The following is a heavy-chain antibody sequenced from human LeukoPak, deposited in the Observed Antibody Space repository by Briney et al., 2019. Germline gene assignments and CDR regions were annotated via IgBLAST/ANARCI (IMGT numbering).Heavy chain of an antibody. V-gene: IGHV4-39*07. D-gene: IGHD4-17*01. J-gene: IGHJ4*02. CDR1: GGSISSSTYY. Sequence: SETLSLTCTVSGGSISSSTYYWGWIRQPPGKGLEWIGSTYYSGSTDHNPSLKSRVTISVDTSKNQFSLKLSSVTAADTAVYYCARVFYTVTSAFSDYWGQGTLVTVSS. CDR3: ARVFYTVTSAFSDY. CDR2: TYYSGST.